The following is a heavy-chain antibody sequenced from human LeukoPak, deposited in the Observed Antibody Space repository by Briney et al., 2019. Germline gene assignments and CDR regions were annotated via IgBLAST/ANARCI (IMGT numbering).Heavy chain of an antibody. CDR3: ARESEYEVNVGFDF. D-gene: IGHD2/OR15-2a*01. J-gene: IGHJ4*02. CDR1: GGSISSGGYY. Sequence: PSETLSLTCTVSGGSISSGGYYWSWIRQHPGKGLEWIGYIYYSGSTYYNPSLKSRVTMSVDTSKNQFSLQLNSVTAADTAVYYCARESEYEVNVGFDFWGQGTLVTVSS. CDR2: IYYSGST. V-gene: IGHV4-31*03.